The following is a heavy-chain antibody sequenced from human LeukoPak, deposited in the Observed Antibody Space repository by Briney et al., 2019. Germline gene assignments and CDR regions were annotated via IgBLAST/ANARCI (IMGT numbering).Heavy chain of an antibody. CDR2: IYSGGST. D-gene: IGHD3-9*01. V-gene: IGHV3-53*05. J-gene: IGHJ4*02. CDR1: GFTVSSNY. CDR3: ANDKYSPFDY. Sequence: GGSLRLSCAASGFTVSSNYMSWVRQAPGKGLEWVSIIYSGGSTFYADSVKGRFTISRDNSKDTLYLQMNSLRAEDTAVYYCANDKYSPFDYWGQGTLVTVSS.